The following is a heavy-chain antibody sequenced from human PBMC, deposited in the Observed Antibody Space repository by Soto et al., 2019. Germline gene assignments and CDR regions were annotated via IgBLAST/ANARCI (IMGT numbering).Heavy chain of an antibody. J-gene: IGHJ4*02. CDR2: IKQDGSEK. V-gene: IGHV3-7*01. D-gene: IGHD2-2*01. CDR1: GFTFSSYW. CDR3: ARDKACIAKTSCYDY. Sequence: PGGSLRLSCAASGFTFSSYWMSWVRQAPGKGLEWVANIKQDGSEKYYVYSVKGRFTISRDNAKNSLYLQMNSLRAEDMAVYYCARDKACIAKTSCYDYWGQGTLVTVSS.